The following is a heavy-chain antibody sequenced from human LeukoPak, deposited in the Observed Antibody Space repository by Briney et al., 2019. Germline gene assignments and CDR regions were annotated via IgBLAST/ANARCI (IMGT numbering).Heavy chain of an antibody. CDR3: AKNLLLGELSLSKCDY. CDR1: GFTFSGYA. CDR2: ISRSGGST. V-gene: IGHV3-23*01. D-gene: IGHD3-16*02. J-gene: IGHJ4*02. Sequence: GGSLRLSCAASGFTFSGYAMSWVRQAPGKGLEWLSSISRSGGSTFYADSVKGQFTISRDNSKNTLYLQMNSLRAEDTAVHYCAKNLLLGELSLSKCDYWGQGALVTVSS.